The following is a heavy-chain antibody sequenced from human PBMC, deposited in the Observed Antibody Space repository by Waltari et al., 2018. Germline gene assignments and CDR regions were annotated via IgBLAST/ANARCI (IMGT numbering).Heavy chain of an antibody. CDR1: GFTFTPAW. J-gene: IGHJ4*02. D-gene: IGHD7-27*01. Sequence: EVEMVESGGASVKPGESLRLYCVASGFTFTPAWLTWVRQAPGRGLEWIGRIQSKDRGATTDFAAPVKGRFSISRDDSRNTVSLQMNNLKAEDTAIYYCTTLDAPWGGWGQGTLVTVSS. CDR2: IQSKDRGATT. V-gene: IGHV3-15*02. CDR3: TTLDAPWGG.